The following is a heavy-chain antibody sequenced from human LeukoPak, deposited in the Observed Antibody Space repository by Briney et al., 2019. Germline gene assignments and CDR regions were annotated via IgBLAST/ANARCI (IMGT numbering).Heavy chain of an antibody. CDR2: INPGGRST. V-gene: IGHV1-46*01. CDR1: GSSSTSYY. D-gene: IGHD1-26*01. Sequence: SVTVSFKSSGSSSTSYYMHCIPPAPGQGLEWMGIINPGGRSTTYAQKFQGRVTLTSDTSTSTVYMELSSLRSEDTAVYYCSRTAGAISAPRGYCGQGTLVTVSS. J-gene: IGHJ4*02. CDR3: SRTAGAISAPRGY.